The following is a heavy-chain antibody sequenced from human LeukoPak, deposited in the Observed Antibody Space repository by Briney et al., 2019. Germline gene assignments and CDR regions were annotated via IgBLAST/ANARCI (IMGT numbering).Heavy chain of an antibody. CDR3: ARAVVPAANNWFDP. V-gene: IGHV4-39*01. CDR1: GGSISSNNYY. D-gene: IGHD2-2*01. CDR2: IYYSGST. Sequence: SETLSLTCTVSGGSISSNNYYWGWIRQPPGKGLEWIGSIYYSGSTYYNPSLKSRVTISVDTSKNQFSLKLSSVTAADTAVYYCARAVVPAANNWFDPWGQGTLVTVSS. J-gene: IGHJ5*02.